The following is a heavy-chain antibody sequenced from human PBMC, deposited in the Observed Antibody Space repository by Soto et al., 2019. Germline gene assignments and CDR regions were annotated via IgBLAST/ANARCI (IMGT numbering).Heavy chain of an antibody. J-gene: IGHJ4*02. CDR2: IYYSGST. Sequence: SETLSLTCTVSCGSISSYYWSWIRQPPGKGLEWIGYIYYSGSTNYNPSLKSRVTISVDTSKNQFSLKLSSVTAADTAVYYCARVIGYCSSTSCYTPPIFDYWGQGTLVTVSS. CDR1: CGSISSYY. V-gene: IGHV4-59*01. D-gene: IGHD2-2*02. CDR3: ARVIGYCSSTSCYTPPIFDY.